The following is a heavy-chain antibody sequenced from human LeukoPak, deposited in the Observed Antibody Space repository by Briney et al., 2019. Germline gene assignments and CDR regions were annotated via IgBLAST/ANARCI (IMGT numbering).Heavy chain of an antibody. V-gene: IGHV4-30-2*01. CDR2: FYHSGST. CDR1: GGSISSGGYY. D-gene: IGHD5-18*01. Sequence: PSETLSLTCTVSGGSISSGGYYWSWIRQPPGKGLEWIGYFYHSGSTYYNPSLKSRVTISVDRSKNQFSLKLSSVTAADTAVYYCARAYVGSYGYDAFDIWGQGTMVTVSS. CDR3: ARAYVGSYGYDAFDI. J-gene: IGHJ3*02.